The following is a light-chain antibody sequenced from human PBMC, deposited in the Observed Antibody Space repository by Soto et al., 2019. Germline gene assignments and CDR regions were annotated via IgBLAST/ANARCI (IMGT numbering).Light chain of an antibody. CDR2: EVS. CDR1: SSDVGGYNY. Sequence: QAVVTQPPSASGSPGQSVSISCTGSSSDVGGYNYVSWYQQHPGKAPKLMIYEVSKRPSGVPDRFSGSKSGNTASLTVSGLQAEDEADYYCVSYAGSNKKVFGGGTKLTVL. CDR3: VSYAGSNKKV. J-gene: IGLJ2*01. V-gene: IGLV2-8*01.